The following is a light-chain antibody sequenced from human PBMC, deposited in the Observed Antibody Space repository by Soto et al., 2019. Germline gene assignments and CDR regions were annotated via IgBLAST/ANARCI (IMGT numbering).Light chain of an antibody. CDR3: QKYNSTPFT. CDR1: QGISDY. CDR2: AAS. J-gene: IGKJ3*01. Sequence: DMQMTQSPSSLSASVGDRVTITCRATQGISDYLAWYHQKVCKVPKLLIYAASTLQSGVPSRFSGSGSGTDFTLTISSLQPEDVATYYGQKYNSTPFTFGAGTKVDI. V-gene: IGKV1-27*01.